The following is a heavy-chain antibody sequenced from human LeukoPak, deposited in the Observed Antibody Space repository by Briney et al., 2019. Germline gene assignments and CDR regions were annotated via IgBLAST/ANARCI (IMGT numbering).Heavy chain of an antibody. CDR1: GFTFSSYA. Sequence: PGGSLRLSCAASGFTFSSYAMHWVRQAPGKGLEWVAVISYDGSNKYYADSVKGRFTISRDNSKNTLYLQMNSLRAEDTAVYYCASPVPLVGATYWGQGTLVTVSS. D-gene: IGHD1-26*01. CDR2: ISYDGSNK. CDR3: ASPVPLVGATY. V-gene: IGHV3-30-3*01. J-gene: IGHJ4*02.